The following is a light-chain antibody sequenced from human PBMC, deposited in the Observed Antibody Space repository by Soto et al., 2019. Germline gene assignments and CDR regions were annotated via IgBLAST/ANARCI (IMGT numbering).Light chain of an antibody. CDR2: GAS. CDR3: QQYSASVLT. CDR1: QIVNSNY. V-gene: IGKV3-20*01. Sequence: EVVLTQSPGTPSLSPGERATLSCRASQIVNSNYLAWYQQKSGQAPRLLIFGASYRATGIPDRFSGSGSGTDFTLTISGLEPEDFALYYCQQYSASVLTFGGGTRVDI. J-gene: IGKJ4*01.